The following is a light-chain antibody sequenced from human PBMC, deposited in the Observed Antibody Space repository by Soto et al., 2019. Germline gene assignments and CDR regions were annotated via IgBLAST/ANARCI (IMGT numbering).Light chain of an antibody. CDR2: GAS. J-gene: IGKJ1*01. Sequence: EIVLTQSAATLSMSPGETATRSCRASQSVSDNLAWYQQKPGQAPRLLIYGASTRATGIPTRFSGSGSGTEFTLTISSLQSEDFAVYYCQQYENWPPWTFGQGTKVDIK. V-gene: IGKV3-15*01. CDR1: QSVSDN. CDR3: QQYENWPPWT.